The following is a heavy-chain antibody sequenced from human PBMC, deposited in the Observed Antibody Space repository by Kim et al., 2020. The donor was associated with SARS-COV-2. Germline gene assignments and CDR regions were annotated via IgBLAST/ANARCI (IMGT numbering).Heavy chain of an antibody. CDR3: ARDPHRGGDYDY. J-gene: IGHJ4*02. D-gene: IGHD4-17*01. CDR2: K. Sequence: KYYVDSVEDRFTISRDNAKNSLYLQMNSLRAEDTAVYYCARDPHRGGDYDYWGQGTLVTVSS. V-gene: IGHV3-7*03.